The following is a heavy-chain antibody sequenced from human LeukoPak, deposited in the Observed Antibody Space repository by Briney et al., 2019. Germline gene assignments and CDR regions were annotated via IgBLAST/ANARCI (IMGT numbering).Heavy chain of an antibody. V-gene: IGHV1-2*02. CDR2: INPNSGGT. D-gene: IGHD4-17*01. Sequence: GASVKVSCKASGYTFTGYYMHWVRQAPGQGLEWMGWINPNSGGTNYAQKFQGRVTMTRDTSISTAYMELSRLRSDDTAVYYCARVNYGDYKVYFDYWGQGTLVTVSS. CDR1: GYTFTGYY. CDR3: ARVNYGDYKVYFDY. J-gene: IGHJ4*02.